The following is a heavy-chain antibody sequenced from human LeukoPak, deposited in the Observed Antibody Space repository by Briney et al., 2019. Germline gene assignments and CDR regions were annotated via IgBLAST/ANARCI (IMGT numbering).Heavy chain of an antibody. CDR1: GYSISSGYY. CDR2: IYHSGST. J-gene: IGHJ4*02. CDR3: ARASYSSGWYGPYFDY. D-gene: IGHD6-19*01. V-gene: IGHV4-38-2*02. Sequence: SETLSLTCTVSGYSISSGYYWGWIRQPPGKGLEWIGSIYHSGSTYYNPSLKSRVTISVDTSKNQFSLKLSSVTAADTAVYYCARASYSSGWYGPYFDYWGQGTLVTVSS.